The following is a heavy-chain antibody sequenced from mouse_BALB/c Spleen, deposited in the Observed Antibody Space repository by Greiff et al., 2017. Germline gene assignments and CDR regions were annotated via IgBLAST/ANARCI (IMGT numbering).Heavy chain of an antibody. D-gene: IGHD2-4*01. CDR2: IAPSDSYT. V-gene: IGHV1-69*02. J-gene: IGHJ3*01. CDR3: ARSGDYDGKAWFAD. CDR1: GYTFTSYW. Sequence: VQLQQSGAELVKPGASVKLSCKASGYTFTSYWMHWVKQRPGQGLEWIGEIAPSDSYTNYNQKFKGKATLTVDKSSSTADMQLSSLTSEDSAVYYCARSGDYDGKAWFADWGQGTLVTVSA.